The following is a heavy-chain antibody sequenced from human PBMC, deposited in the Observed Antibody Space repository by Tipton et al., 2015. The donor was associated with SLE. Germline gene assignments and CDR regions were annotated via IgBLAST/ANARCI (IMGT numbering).Heavy chain of an antibody. CDR2: IYTVGRT. J-gene: IGHJ4*02. CDR3: AKGGAGGIYFDS. D-gene: IGHD1-14*01. Sequence: SLRLSCAASGFTFSSYAMSWVRQAPGKGLEWVSSIYTVGRTYYPGSVRGRFSISRDDSRDTVFLQMNDLRPEDTAIYYCAKGGAGGIYFDSWGQGILVTVSS. CDR1: GFTFSSYA. V-gene: IGHV3-23*03.